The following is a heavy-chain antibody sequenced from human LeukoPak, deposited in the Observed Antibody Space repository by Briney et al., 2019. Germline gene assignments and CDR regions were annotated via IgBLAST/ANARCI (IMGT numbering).Heavy chain of an antibody. CDR3: ARSILEMATVDY. V-gene: IGHV4-39*07. CDR1: GFTVSSNY. D-gene: IGHD5-24*01. J-gene: IGHJ4*02. CDR2: IYYSGST. Sequence: GSLRLSCAASGFTVSSNYMSWVRQAPGKGLEWIGSIYYSGSTYYNPSLKSRVAISVDTSKNQFSLKLSSVTAADTAVYYCARSILEMATVDYWGQGTLVTVSS.